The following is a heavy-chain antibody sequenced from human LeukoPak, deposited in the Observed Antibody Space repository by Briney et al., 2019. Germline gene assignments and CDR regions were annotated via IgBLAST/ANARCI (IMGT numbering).Heavy chain of an antibody. Sequence: SETLSLTCAVYGGSFSGYYWSWIRQPPGKGLEWIGGINHSGSTNYNPSLKSRVTISVDTSKNQFSLKLSSVTAADTAVYYCASSEFCGGDCYALHWGQGTLVTVSS. D-gene: IGHD2-21*02. J-gene: IGHJ4*02. V-gene: IGHV4-34*01. CDR2: INHSGST. CDR3: ASSEFCGGDCYALH. CDR1: GGSFSGYY.